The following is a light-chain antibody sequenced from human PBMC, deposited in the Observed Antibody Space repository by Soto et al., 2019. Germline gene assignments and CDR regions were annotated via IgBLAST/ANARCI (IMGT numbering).Light chain of an antibody. CDR1: QSVSSSY. Sequence: EIVLTQSPGTLSLSPGERATLSCRASQSVSSSYLAWYQQKPGQAPRLLIYGASSRATGIPDRFSGSGSGTEFTLTISRLEPEDFAVYYWQQYGSSPWPFGQGTKAEIK. CDR2: GAS. CDR3: QQYGSSPWP. J-gene: IGKJ1*01. V-gene: IGKV3-20*01.